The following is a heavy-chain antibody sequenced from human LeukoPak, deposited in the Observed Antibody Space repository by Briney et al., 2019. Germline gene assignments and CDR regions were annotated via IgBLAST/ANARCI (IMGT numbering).Heavy chain of an antibody. CDR3: ARGYYYDSSGYYYSVHYYYYMDI. J-gene: IGHJ6*03. CDR1: GGSISSYY. D-gene: IGHD3-22*01. V-gene: IGHV4-59*01. Sequence: SETLSLTCTVSGGSISSYYSSWIRQPPGKGLEWIGYIYYSGSTKYNPSLKSRVTISVDTSKNHFSLKLSSVTAADTAVYYCARGYYYDSSGYYYSVHYYYYMDIWGKGTTVTVSS. CDR2: IYYSGST.